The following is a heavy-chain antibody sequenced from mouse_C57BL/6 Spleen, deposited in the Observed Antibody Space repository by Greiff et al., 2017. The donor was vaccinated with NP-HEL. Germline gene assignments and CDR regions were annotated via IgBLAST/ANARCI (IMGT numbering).Heavy chain of an antibody. J-gene: IGHJ2*01. CDR1: GYTFTSYW. Sequence: VQLQQPGAELVMPGASVKLSCKASGYTFTSYWMHWVKQRPGQGLEWIGEIDPSDSYTNYNQKFKGKSTLTVDKSSSTAYMQLSSLTSEDSAVYYCARSGYGNNFDYWGQGTTLTVSS. V-gene: IGHV1-69*01. CDR3: ARSGYGNNFDY. CDR2: IDPSDSYT. D-gene: IGHD2-10*02.